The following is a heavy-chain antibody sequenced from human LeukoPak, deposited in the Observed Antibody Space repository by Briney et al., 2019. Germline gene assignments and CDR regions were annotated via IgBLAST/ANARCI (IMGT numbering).Heavy chain of an antibody. V-gene: IGHV3-7*03. CDR1: GFTLSGYW. D-gene: IGHD2-8*02. CDR3: ARISYNLTGSENWWNP. J-gene: IGHJ5*02. CDR2: IRQDGSET. Sequence: GGSLRLSCAASGFTLSGYWMSWVRQAPGKGLEWVANIRQDGSETYYVDSVKGRFTISRDNAKTFVYLQMNRLRAEDTAGYYCARISYNLTGSENWWNPWGQGILVTVSS.